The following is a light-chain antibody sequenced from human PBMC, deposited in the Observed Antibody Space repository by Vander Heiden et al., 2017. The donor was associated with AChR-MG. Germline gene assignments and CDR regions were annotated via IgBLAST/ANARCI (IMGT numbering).Light chain of an antibody. J-gene: IGLJ2*01. Sequence: SYVLTQPPSASVAPGKTARLTCGGHNIGSKSVHWYQQKPGQAPVLVVYNDSDRPSGIPERFSGSNSGNTATLTISRVEAGDEADYYCQVWDSSSDHVVFGGGTKLTVL. CDR2: NDS. V-gene: IGLV3-21*03. CDR1: NIGSKS. CDR3: QVWDSSSDHVV.